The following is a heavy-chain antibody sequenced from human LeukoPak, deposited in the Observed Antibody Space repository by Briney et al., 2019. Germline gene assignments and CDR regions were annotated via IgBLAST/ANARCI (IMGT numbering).Heavy chain of an antibody. CDR3: AKDQSQ. V-gene: IGHV3-30-3*01. J-gene: IGHJ4*02. Sequence: GGSLRLSCAASGFTFSSYAMHWVRQAPGKGLEWVAVISYDGSNKYYADSVKGRFTISRDNSKNTLYLQMNSLGAEDTAVYYCAKDQSQWGQGTLVIVSS. CDR1: GFTFSSYA. CDR2: ISYDGSNK.